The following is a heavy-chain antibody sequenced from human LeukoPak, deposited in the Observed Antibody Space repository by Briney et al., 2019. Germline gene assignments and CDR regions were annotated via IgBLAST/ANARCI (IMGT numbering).Heavy chain of an antibody. CDR3: ARDLGIVGATQPRGIDY. V-gene: IGHV1-46*01. CDR1: GYTFTSYY. J-gene: IGHJ4*02. D-gene: IGHD1-26*01. CDR2: INPSGGST. Sequence: ASVKVSCKASGYTFTSYYMHWVRQAPGQGLEWMGIINPSGGSTSYAQKFQGGVTMTRDTSTSTVYMELSSLRSEDTAVYYCARDLGIVGATQPRGIDYWGQGTLVTVSS.